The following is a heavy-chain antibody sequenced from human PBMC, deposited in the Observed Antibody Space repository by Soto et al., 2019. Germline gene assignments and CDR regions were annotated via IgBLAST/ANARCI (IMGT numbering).Heavy chain of an antibody. Sequence: QLQESGPGLVKPSETLSLTCTVSGGSFTSTNYFWGWIRQPPGKGLEWIGYMYYNGNTFYSPSRKFRVTMSVDTSKRQFSLDLSSVTAADTAMYYCARLQIYDSRAAPTPIFHPWGLGAMVTVSS. J-gene: IGHJ1*01. D-gene: IGHD3-22*01. CDR3: ARLQIYDSRAAPTPIFHP. CDR1: GGSFTSTNYF. CDR2: MYYNGNT. V-gene: IGHV4-39*01.